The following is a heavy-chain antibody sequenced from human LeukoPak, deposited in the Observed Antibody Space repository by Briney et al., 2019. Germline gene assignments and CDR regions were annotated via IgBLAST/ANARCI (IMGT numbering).Heavy chain of an antibody. J-gene: IGHJ4*02. CDR3: ARGGYHSPSCLDY. Sequence: SETLSPTCTVSGGSISGYYWSWIRQPPGKGLEWIGYIYYSGSTNYNPSLKSRLTISVDTSKNQFSLKLSSVTAADTAVYYCARGGYHSPSCLDYWGQGTLVTVSS. CDR1: GGSISGYY. CDR2: IYYSGST. D-gene: IGHD3-22*01. V-gene: IGHV4-59*08.